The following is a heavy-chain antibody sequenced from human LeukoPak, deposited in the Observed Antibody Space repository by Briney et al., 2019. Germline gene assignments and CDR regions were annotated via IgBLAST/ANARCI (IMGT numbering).Heavy chain of an antibody. CDR3: ARGVNGFDP. CDR2: INHSGST. CDR1: GFTFSTFA. V-gene: IGHV4-34*01. Sequence: GSLRLTCAASGFTFSTFAMNWVRQPPGTGLEWIGEINHSGSTNYNPSLKSRVTISVDTSKNQFSLKLSSVTAADTAVYYCARGVNGFDPWGQGTLVTVSS. J-gene: IGHJ5*02.